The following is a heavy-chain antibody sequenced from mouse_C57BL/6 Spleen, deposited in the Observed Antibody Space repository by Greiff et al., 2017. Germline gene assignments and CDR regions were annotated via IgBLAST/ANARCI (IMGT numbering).Heavy chain of an antibody. CDR2: IYPGDGDT. D-gene: IGHD3-2*02. J-gene: IGHJ3*01. Sequence: QVQLKQSGPELVKPGASVKISCKASGYAFSSSWMNWVKRRPGKGLEWIGRIYPGDGDTNYNGKFKGKATLTADKSSSTAYMQLSSLTSEDSAVYCCARWGAQATRAAWFAYWGQGTLVTVSA. CDR3: ARWGAQATRAAWFAY. V-gene: IGHV1-82*01. CDR1: GYAFSSSW.